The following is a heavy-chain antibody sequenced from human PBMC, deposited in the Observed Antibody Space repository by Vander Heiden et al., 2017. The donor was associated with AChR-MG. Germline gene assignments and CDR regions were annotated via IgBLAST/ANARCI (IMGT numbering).Heavy chain of an antibody. Sequence: EVQLVESGGGLIQPGGSLRLSCAAPGFTVSRNYMSWVRQAPGKGLEWGSVIYSGGSTYYADSVKGRFTISRDNSKNTLYLQMNSLRAEDTAVYYCARAFPGWGGAYYYGMDVWGQGTTVTVSS. J-gene: IGHJ6*02. CDR3: ARAFPGWGGAYYYGMDV. CDR1: GFTVSRNY. D-gene: IGHD3-16*01. CDR2: IYSGGST. V-gene: IGHV3-53*01.